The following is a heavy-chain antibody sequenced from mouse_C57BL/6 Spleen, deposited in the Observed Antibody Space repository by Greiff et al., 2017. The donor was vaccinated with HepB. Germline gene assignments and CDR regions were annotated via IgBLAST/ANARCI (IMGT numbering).Heavy chain of an antibody. CDR3: ARHGERYYDDWFAY. CDR2: ISGGGGNT. CDR1: GFTFSSYT. V-gene: IGHV5-9*01. D-gene: IGHD2-4*01. Sequence: EVMLVESGGGLVKPGGSLKLSCAASGFTFSSYTMSWVRQTPEKRLEWVATISGGGGNTYYPDSVKGRFTISRDNAKNTLYLQMSSLRSEDTALYYCARHGERYYDDWFAYWGQGTLVTVSA. J-gene: IGHJ3*01.